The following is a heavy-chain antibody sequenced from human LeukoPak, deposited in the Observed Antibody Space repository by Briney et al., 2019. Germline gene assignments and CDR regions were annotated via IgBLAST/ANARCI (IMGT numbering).Heavy chain of an antibody. D-gene: IGHD3-22*01. CDR1: GGSISSGGYY. CDR3: ARDVRHYYDSSGYGALDY. Sequence: SETLSLTCTVSGGSISSGGYYWSWIRQHPGKGLEWIGYIYYSGSTYYNPSLKSRVTISVDTSKNQFPLKLSSVTAADTAVYYCARDVRHYYDSSGYGALDYWGQGTLVTVSS. CDR2: IYYSGST. V-gene: IGHV4-31*03. J-gene: IGHJ4*02.